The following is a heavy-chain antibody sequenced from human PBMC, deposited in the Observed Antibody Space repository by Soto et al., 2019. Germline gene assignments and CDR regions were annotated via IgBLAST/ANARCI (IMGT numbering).Heavy chain of an antibody. CDR2: IYSSGST. Sequence: SETLSLTCTVSGDSISSRNYYWGWIRQPPGKGLEWIGSIYSSGSTYYNPSLKSRVTISVDASKNKFSLKLSSVTATDTAVYYCARQFSGYTYGFLPWFDPWGQGTLVTVSS. V-gene: IGHV4-39*01. CDR1: GDSISSRNYY. D-gene: IGHD5-18*01. J-gene: IGHJ5*02. CDR3: ARQFSGYTYGFLPWFDP.